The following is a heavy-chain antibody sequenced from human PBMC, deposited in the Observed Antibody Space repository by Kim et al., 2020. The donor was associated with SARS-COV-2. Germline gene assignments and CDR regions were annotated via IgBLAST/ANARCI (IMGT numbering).Heavy chain of an antibody. CDR3: ARDTRGFDY. Sequence: GIANYAQKFQGRVTITADKSTSTAYMELSSLRSEDTAVYYCARDTRGFDYWGQGTLVTVSS. V-gene: IGHV1-69*04. J-gene: IGHJ4*02. CDR2: GIA.